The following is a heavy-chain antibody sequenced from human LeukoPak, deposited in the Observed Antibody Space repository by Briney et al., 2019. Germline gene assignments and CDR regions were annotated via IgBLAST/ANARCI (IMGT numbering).Heavy chain of an antibody. CDR3: AREIAAAGIYYYYGMDV. V-gene: IGHV3-30-3*01. D-gene: IGHD6-13*01. CDR1: GFTFSSYA. Sequence: PGGSLRLSCAASGFTFSSYAMHWVRQAPGKGLEWVAVIPYDGSNKYYADSVKGRFTISRDNSKNTLYLQMNSLRAEDTAVYYCAREIAAAGIYYYYGMDVWGQGTTVTVSS. J-gene: IGHJ6*02. CDR2: IPYDGSNK.